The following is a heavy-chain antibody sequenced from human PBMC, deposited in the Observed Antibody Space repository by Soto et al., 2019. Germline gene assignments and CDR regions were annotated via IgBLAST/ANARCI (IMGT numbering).Heavy chain of an antibody. CDR2: IKPGTSDI. J-gene: IGHJ4*02. CDR1: GYKFGSAW. Sequence: GESLKISCKGVGYKFGSAWIGWVRQMPGKGLEWMGIIKPGTSDIRYSPSCRGHVTISADEAVSTAYLQWSSLKASDTAMYYCARQLSHICDSWGQGTLVTVYS. D-gene: IGHD3-3*02. V-gene: IGHV5-51*01. CDR3: ARQLSHICDS.